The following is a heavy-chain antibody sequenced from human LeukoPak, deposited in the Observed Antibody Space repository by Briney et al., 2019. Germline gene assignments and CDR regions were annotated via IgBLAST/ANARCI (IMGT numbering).Heavy chain of an antibody. Sequence: GGSLRLSCAASGFTFSSYAMSWVRQAPGKGLEWLAVTSYDGSRQYYADSVKGRFTISRDNSKNTLYLQMNSLRAEDTAVYYCAKESSTLPGDYWGQGTLVTVSS. CDR3: AKESSTLPGDY. D-gene: IGHD6-13*01. V-gene: IGHV3-30*04. CDR1: GFTFSSYA. J-gene: IGHJ4*02. CDR2: TSYDGSRQ.